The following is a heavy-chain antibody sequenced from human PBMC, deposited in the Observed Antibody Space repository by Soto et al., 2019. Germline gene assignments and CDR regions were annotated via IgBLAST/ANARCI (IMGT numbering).Heavy chain of an antibody. J-gene: IGHJ4*02. CDR1: GDSVSSNSAA. D-gene: IGHD2-15*01. V-gene: IGHV6-1*01. CDR2: TYYRSKWYN. CDR3: ARVALQPYCSGGSCHPLTPQDYSLYYFDY. Sequence: SQTLSLTCAISGDSVSSNSAAWNWIRQSPSRGLEWLGRTYYRSKWYNDYAVSVKSRITINPDTSKNQFSLQLNSVTPEDTAVYYCARVALQPYCSGGSCHPLTPQDYSLYYFDYWGQGTLVTVSS.